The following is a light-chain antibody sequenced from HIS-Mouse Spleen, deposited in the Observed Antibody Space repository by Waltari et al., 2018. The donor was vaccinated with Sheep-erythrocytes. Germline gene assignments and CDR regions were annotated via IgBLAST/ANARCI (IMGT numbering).Light chain of an antibody. J-gene: IGKJ2*01. CDR1: QGISSA. CDR2: DAS. V-gene: IGKV1-13*02. CDR3: QQFNSYLYT. Sequence: AIQLTQSPSSLSASVGDRVTITCRASQGISSALAWYQQKPGKATKLLIYDASSFESGVPSRFSGSGSVTDFTLTISSLQPEDFATYYCQQFNSYLYTFGQGTKLEIK.